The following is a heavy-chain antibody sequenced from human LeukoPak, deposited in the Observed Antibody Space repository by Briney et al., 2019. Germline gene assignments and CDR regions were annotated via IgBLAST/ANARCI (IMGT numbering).Heavy chain of an antibody. D-gene: IGHD6-19*01. CDR1: GFTSSSYA. J-gene: IGHJ4*02. CDR3: AKGPWLAHPYYFDY. V-gene: IGHV3-23*01. CDR2: ISGSGGNT. Sequence: PGGSLRLSCAASGFTSSSYAMSWVRQAPGKGVEWVSAISGSGGNTYFADSVKGRFTISRDNSKNTLYLQMNSLRAEDTAVYYCAKGPWLAHPYYFDYWGQGTLVTVSS.